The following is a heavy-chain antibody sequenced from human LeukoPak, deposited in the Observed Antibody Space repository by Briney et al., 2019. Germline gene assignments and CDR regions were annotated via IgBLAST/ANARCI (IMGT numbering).Heavy chain of an antibody. CDR3: ARTRPKYSSSWYADYFDY. V-gene: IGHV4-61*01. CDR1: GGSVSSNNDY. D-gene: IGHD6-13*01. Sequence: KTSETLSLTCTVSGGSVSSNNDYWSWIRQSPGKGLEWIGYIYYSGTTNYNPSLKSRVTISVDTSENQFSLKLSSVTVAVTAVYFCARTRPKYSSSWYADYFDYWGQGTLVTVSS. CDR2: IYYSGTT. J-gene: IGHJ4*02.